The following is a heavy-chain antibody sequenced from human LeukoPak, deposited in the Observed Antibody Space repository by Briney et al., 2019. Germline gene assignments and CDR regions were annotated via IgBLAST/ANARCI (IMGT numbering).Heavy chain of an antibody. CDR1: GYTFTTYA. Sequence: ASVKVSCKASGYTFTTYALHWVRQAPGQRLEWMGWINAGNGNTKYSQKFQGRVTITRDTSASTAYMELSSLRSEDTAVFFCARDGGGAAAGPTTFDYWGQGTLVTVSS. D-gene: IGHD6-13*01. CDR2: INAGNGNT. CDR3: ARDGGGAAAGPTTFDY. J-gene: IGHJ4*02. V-gene: IGHV1-3*01.